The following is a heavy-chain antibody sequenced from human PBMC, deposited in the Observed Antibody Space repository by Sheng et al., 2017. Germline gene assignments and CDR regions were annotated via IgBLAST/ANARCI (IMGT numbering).Heavy chain of an antibody. J-gene: IGHJ4*02. Sequence: QLQLQESGPGLVKPSETLSLTCTVSGGSISSSSYYWGWIRQPPGKGLEWIGSIYYSGSTYYNPSLKSRVTISVDTSKNQFSLKLSSVTAADTAVYYCARPGVWFGESLDYWGQGTLGHRLL. CDR3: ARPGVWFGESLDY. CDR2: IYYSGST. D-gene: IGHD3-10*01. V-gene: IGHV4-39*07. CDR1: GGSISSSSYY.